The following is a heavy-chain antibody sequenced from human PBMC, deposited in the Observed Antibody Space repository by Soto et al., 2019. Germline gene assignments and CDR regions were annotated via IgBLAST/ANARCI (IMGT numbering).Heavy chain of an antibody. CDR1: GNTFTGYY. V-gene: IGHV1-2*02. J-gene: IGHJ6*02. CDR3: ARTDRELRFLESLSPRTPYYYYNAMDV. D-gene: IGHD3-3*01. CDR2: INSNSGVT. Sequence: QVQLVQSGAEVKKPGASVKVSCKASGNTFTGYYMHWVRQAPGQGLEWMGWINSNSGVTNYAQRFQGRVTMTRDTSISTLYMELRRLRSDDTAVYFCARTDRELRFLESLSPRTPYYYYNAMDVWGQGATVTVSS.